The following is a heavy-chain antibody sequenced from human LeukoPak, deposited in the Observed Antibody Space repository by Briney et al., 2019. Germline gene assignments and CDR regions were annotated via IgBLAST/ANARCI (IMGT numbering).Heavy chain of an antibody. V-gene: IGHV3-11*01. CDR1: GGSFSGYY. J-gene: IGHJ4*02. Sequence: LSLTCAVYGGSFSGYYWSWIRQPPGKGLEWVSYISSSGSTIYYADSVKGRFTISRDNAKNSLYLQMNSLRAEDTAVYYCARRYYDSSGYSHDYWGQGTLVTVSS. CDR2: ISSSGSTI. D-gene: IGHD3-22*01. CDR3: ARRYYDSSGYSHDY.